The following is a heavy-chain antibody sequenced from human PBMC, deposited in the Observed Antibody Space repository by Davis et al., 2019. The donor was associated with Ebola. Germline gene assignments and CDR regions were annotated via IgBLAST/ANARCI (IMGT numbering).Heavy chain of an antibody. Sequence: AASVKVSCKASGYTFTSYYMHWVRQAPGQGLEWMGIINPSGGSTSYAQKFQGWVTMTRDTSISTAYMELSRLRSDDTAVYYCARRGREWLDHYGMDVWGQGTTVTVSS. CDR3: ARRGREWLDHYGMDV. CDR1: GYTFTSYY. D-gene: IGHD3-3*01. J-gene: IGHJ6*02. CDR2: INPSGGST. V-gene: IGHV1-2*04.